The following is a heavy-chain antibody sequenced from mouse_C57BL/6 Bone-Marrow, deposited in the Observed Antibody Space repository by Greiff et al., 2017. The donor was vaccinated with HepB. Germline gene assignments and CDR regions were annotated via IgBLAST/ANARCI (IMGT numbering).Heavy chain of an antibody. CDR2: IDPETGGT. CDR3: TRDDRAWFAY. J-gene: IGHJ3*01. CDR1: GYTFTDYE. D-gene: IGHD2-12*01. Sequence: QVQLKESGAELVRPGASVTLSCKASGYTFTDYEMHWVKQTPVHGLEWIGAIDPETGGTAYNQKFKGKAILTADKSSSTAYMELRSLTSEDSAVYYCTRDDRAWFAYWGQGTLVTVSA. V-gene: IGHV1-15*01.